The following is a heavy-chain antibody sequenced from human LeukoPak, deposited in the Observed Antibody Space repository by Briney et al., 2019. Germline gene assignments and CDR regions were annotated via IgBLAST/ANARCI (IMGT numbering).Heavy chain of an antibody. CDR3: AKKAGYYDILTGYYGEDYYYYYTDV. CDR1: GFTFSSYA. J-gene: IGHJ6*03. CDR2: ISGSGGST. V-gene: IGHV3-23*01. Sequence: GGSLRLSCAASGFTFSSYAMSWVRQAPGKGLEWVSAISGSGGSTYYADSVKGRFTISRDNSKNTLYLQMNSLRAEDTAVYYCAKKAGYYDILTGYYGEDYYYYYTDVWGKGTTVTVSS. D-gene: IGHD3-9*01.